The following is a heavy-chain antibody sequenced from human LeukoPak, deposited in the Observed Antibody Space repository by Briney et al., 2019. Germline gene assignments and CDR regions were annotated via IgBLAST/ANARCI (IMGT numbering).Heavy chain of an antibody. D-gene: IGHD2-2*01. J-gene: IGHJ6*03. Sequence: GGSLRLSCAASGFTFYDYAMHWVRQAPGKGLEWVSGISWNSGSIGYADSVKGRFTISRDNAKNSLYLQMNSLRAEDMALYYCAKDQGYCSSTSCYSSGMDVWGKGTTVTVSS. CDR1: GFTFYDYA. CDR3: AKDQGYCSSTSCYSSGMDV. V-gene: IGHV3-9*03. CDR2: ISWNSGSI.